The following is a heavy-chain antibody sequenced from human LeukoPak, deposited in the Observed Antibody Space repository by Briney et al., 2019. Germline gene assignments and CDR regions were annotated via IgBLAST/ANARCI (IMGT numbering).Heavy chain of an antibody. CDR3: AELGITMIGGV. CDR1: GFTFSSYE. CDR2: ISSSGSTI. Sequence: GRSLRLSCSASGFTFSSYEMNWVRQAPGKGLEWVSYISSSGSTIYYADSVKGRFTISRDNAKNSLYLQMNSLRAEDTAVYYCAELGITMIGGVWGKGTTVTISS. D-gene: IGHD3-10*02. V-gene: IGHV3-48*03. J-gene: IGHJ6*04.